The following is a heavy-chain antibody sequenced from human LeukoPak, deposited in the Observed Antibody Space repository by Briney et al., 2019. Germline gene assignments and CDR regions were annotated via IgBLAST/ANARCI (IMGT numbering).Heavy chain of an antibody. CDR1: GYTLTELS. CDR3: ATARNYYDSSGYPY. J-gene: IGHJ4*02. CDR2: FDPEDGET. D-gene: IGHD3-22*01. Sequence: ASVKVSCKVSGYTLTELSMHWVRQAPGKGLEWMGGFDPEDGETIYAQKFQGRVTMTEDTSTDTAYMELSSLRSEDTAVCYCATARNYYDSSGYPYWGQGTLVTVSS. V-gene: IGHV1-24*01.